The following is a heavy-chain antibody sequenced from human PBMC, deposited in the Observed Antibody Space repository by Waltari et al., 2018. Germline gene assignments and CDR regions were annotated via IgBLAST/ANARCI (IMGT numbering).Heavy chain of an antibody. Sequence: QVQLVQSGAEVKKPGSSVKVSCKASGGTFGSYAISWVRQAPGQGLEWMGGVIPMFDRTNYPQKFQDRVNIPADESTIIAYMELSGLRFEDTAVYFCARGGGRGGSFSFHMDVWGKGTTVTISS. CDR3: ARGGGRGGSFSFHMDV. D-gene: IGHD3-10*01. CDR2: VIPMFDRT. V-gene: IGHV1-69*12. J-gene: IGHJ6*03. CDR1: GGTFGSYA.